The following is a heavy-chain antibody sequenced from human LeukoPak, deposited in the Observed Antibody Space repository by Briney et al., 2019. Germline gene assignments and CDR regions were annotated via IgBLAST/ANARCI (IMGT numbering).Heavy chain of an antibody. CDR2: ISYSGSTT. CDR1: GFTFSSYS. V-gene: IGHV3-48*04. Sequence: PGGSLRLSCVASGFTFSSYSLTWVRQAPGKGLEWVSYISYSGSTTSYADSVKGRFTISRDNAKNSLYLQMNSLRAEDTAVYYCARAGPPAFDPWGQGTLVTVSS. J-gene: IGHJ5*02. CDR3: ARAGPPAFDP.